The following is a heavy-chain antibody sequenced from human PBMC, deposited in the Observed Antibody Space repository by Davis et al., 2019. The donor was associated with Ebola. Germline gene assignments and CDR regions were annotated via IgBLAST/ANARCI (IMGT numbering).Heavy chain of an antibody. Sequence: GESLKISCSASGFTFRSYAMHLVRQAPGKGLEWVAVISYDGSNKYYADSVKGRFTISRDNSKNTLSLEMNSLRPEDTAVYYCAKCFADEYYYYMDVWGKGTTVTVS. V-gene: IGHV3-30-3*02. CDR1: GFTFRSYA. CDR3: AKCFADEYYYYMDV. CDR2: ISYDGSNK. D-gene: IGHD2-21*01. J-gene: IGHJ6*03.